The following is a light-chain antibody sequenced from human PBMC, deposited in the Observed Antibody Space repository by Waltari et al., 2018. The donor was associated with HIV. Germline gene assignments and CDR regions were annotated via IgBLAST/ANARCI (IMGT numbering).Light chain of an antibody. CDR2: GAS. Sequence: PGESATLSCRASQNVSNDYLAWYQQRLGQAPRHLIYGASRRATGIPDRFSGSGPGTDFTLTISRLEPEDFAVYYCQQYDSSPGTFGGGTKVEIK. J-gene: IGKJ4*01. V-gene: IGKV3-20*01. CDR3: QQYDSSPGT. CDR1: QNVSNDY.